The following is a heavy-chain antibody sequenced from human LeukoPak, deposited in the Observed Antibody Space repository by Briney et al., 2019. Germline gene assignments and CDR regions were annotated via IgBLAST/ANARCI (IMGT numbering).Heavy chain of an antibody. Sequence: ASVKVSCRTSGYTFSDYYIHWVRQAPGQGLEWMGRINPNTGAAYYAQKFQGRVTVTRDTSISTAFMELSRLMFDDTAVYYCAKLIVVVPNAPFDYWGQGTLVTVSS. CDR1: GYTFSDYY. J-gene: IGHJ4*02. V-gene: IGHV1-2*02. CDR2: INPNTGAA. CDR3: AKLIVVVPNAPFDY. D-gene: IGHD3-22*01.